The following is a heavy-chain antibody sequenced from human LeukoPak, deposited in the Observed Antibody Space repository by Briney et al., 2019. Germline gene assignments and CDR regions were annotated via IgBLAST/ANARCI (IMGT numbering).Heavy chain of an antibody. CDR1: GFTFSSYA. CDR3: AKAGCSSTSCSTSPYYYYGMDV. J-gene: IGHJ6*02. D-gene: IGHD2-2*01. V-gene: IGHV3-23*01. Sequence: GGSLRLSCAASGFTFSSYAMTWVRQAPGRGLEWVSAISGSGGSTHYADSVKGRFTISRDNSKNTLFLQMNSLRAEDTAVYYCAKAGCSSTSCSTSPYYYYGMDVWGQGTTVTVSS. CDR2: ISGSGGST.